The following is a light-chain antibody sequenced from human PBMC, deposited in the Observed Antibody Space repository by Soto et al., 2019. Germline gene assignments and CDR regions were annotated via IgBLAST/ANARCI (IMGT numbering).Light chain of an antibody. CDR2: KTD. J-gene: IGLJ2*01. V-gene: IGLV1-47*01. CDR3: AAWDDSLSAVV. CDR1: SSNIESNY. Sequence: QSALTQPPSASETPGQRVTISCSGSSSNIESNYVHWYQQLPGTAPKLLIYKTDQRPSGVPDRFSGSMSGTSASLAISGLRSEDEADYFCAAWDDSLSAVVFGGGTKVTVL.